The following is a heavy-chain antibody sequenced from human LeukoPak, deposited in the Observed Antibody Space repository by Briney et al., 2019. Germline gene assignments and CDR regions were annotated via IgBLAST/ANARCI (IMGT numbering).Heavy chain of an antibody. CDR2: ISGSGGST. D-gene: IGHD5-12*01. V-gene: IGHV3-23*01. Sequence: GGSLRLSCAASGFTFSSYAMSWVRPAPGKGLEWVSAISGSGGSTYYADSVKGRFTISRDNSKNTLYLQMNSLRAEDTAVYYCAKGFRGYSGYVSKPFDYWGQGTLVTVSS. CDR1: GFTFSSYA. CDR3: AKGFRGYSGYVSKPFDY. J-gene: IGHJ4*02.